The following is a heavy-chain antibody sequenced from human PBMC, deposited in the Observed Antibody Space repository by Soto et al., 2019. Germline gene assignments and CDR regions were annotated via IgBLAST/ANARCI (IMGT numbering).Heavy chain of an antibody. D-gene: IGHD3-3*01. J-gene: IGHJ6*03. CDR2: IYYSGST. Sequence: PSETLSLTCTVSGGSISSGGYYWSWIRQHPGKGLEWIGYIYYSGSTYYNPSLKSRVTISVDTSKNQFSLELSSVTAADTAVYYCARGILSGEPEPFYDFWSGSQGPSDYYYMHVWGKGTTGTV. CDR3: ARGILSGEPEPFYDFWSGSQGPSDYYYMHV. V-gene: IGHV4-31*03. CDR1: GGSISSGGYY.